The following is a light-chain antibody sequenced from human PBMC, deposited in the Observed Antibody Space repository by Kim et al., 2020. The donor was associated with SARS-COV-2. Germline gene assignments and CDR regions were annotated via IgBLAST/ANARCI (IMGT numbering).Light chain of an antibody. V-gene: IGLV3-1*01. J-gene: IGLJ2*01. CDR1: KLGVID. CDR2: QDS. Sequence: SVSPGQTARITCSRVKLGVIDACWYQRKPGQSPVLGIYQDSKRPSGVPERFSGSNSGNAATLTISGTQAMGEADYYCQTWDSSTGVFGGGTQLTVL. CDR3: QTWDSSTGV.